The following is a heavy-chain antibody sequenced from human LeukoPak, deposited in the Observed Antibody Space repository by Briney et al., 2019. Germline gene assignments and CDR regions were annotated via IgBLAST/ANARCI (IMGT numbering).Heavy chain of an antibody. D-gene: IGHD3-3*01. V-gene: IGHV3-53*01. Sequence: GGSLRLSCAASGFTVSSNYMSWVRQAPGKGLEWVSVIYSGGSTYYADSVKGRFTISRDNSKNTLYLQMNSLRAEDTAVYYCARESGVTGRFCDYWGQGTLVTVSS. CDR1: GFTVSSNY. CDR3: ARESGVTGRFCDY. J-gene: IGHJ4*02. CDR2: IYSGGST.